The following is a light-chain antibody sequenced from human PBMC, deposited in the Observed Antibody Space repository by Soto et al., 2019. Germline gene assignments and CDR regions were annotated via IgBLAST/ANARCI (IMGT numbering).Light chain of an antibody. CDR1: QSISTY. V-gene: IGKV1-39*01. CDR2: AAS. J-gene: IGKJ4*01. Sequence: DIQMTQSPSSLSASVGDSVTITCRASQSISTYLNWYQQKPGKAPKLLIYAASSLQSGVPSRFXGTGSGTEFTLALISLQPEDFATYYWQQSYNSLPVTFGGGTKVEIK. CDR3: QQSYNSLPVT.